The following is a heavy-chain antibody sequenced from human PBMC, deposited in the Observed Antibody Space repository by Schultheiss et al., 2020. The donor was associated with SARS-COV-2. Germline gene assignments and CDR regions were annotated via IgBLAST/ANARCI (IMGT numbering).Heavy chain of an antibody. CDR1: GGTFSSYA. V-gene: IGHV1-69*13. J-gene: IGHJ6*02. CDR3: ARENYQLTGYSYGYVPTYHYYGMDV. CDR2: IIPIFGTA. Sequence: SVKVSCKASGGTFSSYAISWVRQAPGQGLEWMGGIIPIFGTANYAQKFQGRVTITADESTSTAYMELSSLRSEDTAVYYCARENYQLTGYSYGYVPTYHYYGMDVWGQGTTVTVSS. D-gene: IGHD5-18*01.